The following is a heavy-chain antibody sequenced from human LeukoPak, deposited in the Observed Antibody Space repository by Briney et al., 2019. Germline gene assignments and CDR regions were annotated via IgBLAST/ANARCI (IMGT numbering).Heavy chain of an antibody. CDR1: GFTFRSYW. CDR2: IKQDGSQQ. Sequence: GGSLRLSCAASGFTFRSYWMSWVRQAPGKGLEWVAHIKQDGSQQWCVDSVKGRFTIYRDNAKNSLFLQMNNLRAEDTAVYYCAKLNQYYYDSSGYAFDIWGQGTMVTVSA. J-gene: IGHJ3*02. D-gene: IGHD3-22*01. CDR3: AKLNQYYYDSSGYAFDI. V-gene: IGHV3-7*03.